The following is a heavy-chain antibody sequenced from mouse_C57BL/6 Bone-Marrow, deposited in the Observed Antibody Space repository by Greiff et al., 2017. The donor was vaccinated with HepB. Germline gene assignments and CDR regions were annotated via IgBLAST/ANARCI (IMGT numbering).Heavy chain of an antibody. J-gene: IGHJ1*03. V-gene: IGHV1-72*01. CDR3: ARSTVVATYWYFDV. Sequence: QVQLQQPGAELVKPGASVKLSCKASGYTFTSYWMHWVKQRPGRGLEWIGRIDPNSGGTKYNEKFKSKATLTVDKPSSTAYMQLSSLTSEVSAVYSCARSTVVATYWYFDVWGTGTTVTVSS. CDR1: GYTFTSYW. D-gene: IGHD1-1*01. CDR2: IDPNSGGT.